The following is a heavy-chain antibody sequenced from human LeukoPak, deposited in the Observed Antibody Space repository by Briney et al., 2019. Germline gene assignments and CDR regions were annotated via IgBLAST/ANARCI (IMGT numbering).Heavy chain of an antibody. Sequence: GGSLRLSCAASRFTFSSFAMSWVRRAPGKGLEWASAISGSGGSTYYADSVKGRFTISRDNSKNTLYLQMNSLRADDTAVYYCAKDVIVCFGESHDAFDISGQGTMVIVSS. D-gene: IGHD3-10*01. J-gene: IGHJ3*02. CDR3: AKDVIVCFGESHDAFDI. CDR1: RFTFSSFA. CDR2: ISGSGGST. V-gene: IGHV3-23*01.